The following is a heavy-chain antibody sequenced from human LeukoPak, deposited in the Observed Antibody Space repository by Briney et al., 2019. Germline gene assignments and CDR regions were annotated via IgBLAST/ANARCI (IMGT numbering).Heavy chain of an antibody. J-gene: IGHJ4*02. V-gene: IGHV1-18*01. CDR1: GYTFTSYG. CDR2: ISAYNGNT. D-gene: IGHD1-26*01. CDR3: ARCLNSGSYCYFDY. Sequence: ASVKVSCKASGYTFTSYGISWVRQALGQGLEWMGWISAYNGNTNYAQKLQGRVTMTSDTSTSTAYMELRSLSSDDAAVYYCARCLNSGSYCYFDYWGQGTLVTVSS.